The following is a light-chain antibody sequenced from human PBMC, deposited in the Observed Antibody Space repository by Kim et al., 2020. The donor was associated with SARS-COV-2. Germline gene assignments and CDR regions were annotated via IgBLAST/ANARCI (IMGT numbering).Light chain of an antibody. V-gene: IGKV3-15*01. CDR2: GAS. CDR3: QQYNNWPPYT. Sequence: SPWARATPSARASHIISSSLAWYRQKPGQAPRLLIYGASTRATGIPARFSGSGSGTEFTLTISSLQSEDFAVYYCQQYNNWPPYTFGQGTKLEI. CDR1: HIISSS. J-gene: IGKJ2*01.